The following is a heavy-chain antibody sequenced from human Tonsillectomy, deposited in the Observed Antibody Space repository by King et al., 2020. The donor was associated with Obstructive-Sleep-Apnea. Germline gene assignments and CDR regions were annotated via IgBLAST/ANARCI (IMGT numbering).Heavy chain of an antibody. D-gene: IGHD3-10*01. J-gene: IGHJ4*02. CDR3: ARLDGSGSYRFDY. V-gene: IGHV4-59*08. CDR1: GGSISSYY. CDR2: IYYSGST. Sequence: QLQESGPGLVKPSETLSLTCTVSGGSISSYYWSSIRQPPGKGLEWIGYIYYSGSTNYNPSLKSRVTISVDTSKNQFSLKLSSVTAADTAVYYCARLDGSGSYRFDYWGQGTLVTVSS.